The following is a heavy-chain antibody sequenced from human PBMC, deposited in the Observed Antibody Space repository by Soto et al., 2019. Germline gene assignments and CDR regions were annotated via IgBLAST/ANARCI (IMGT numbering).Heavy chain of an antibody. CDR2: INPTEGRT. Sequence: QVQLVQSGAEVRKPGASVKLSCQTSGYPFNSYHMHWVRQAPGQGLEWMGVINPTEGRTRSSQKFQNRVTMTRDTSTSTVYMKLSSLRSEDTAMYFCARGREISFGYNWFDPWGQGTRVTVSS. CDR3: ARGREISFGYNWFDP. V-gene: IGHV1-46*02. CDR1: GYPFNSYH. D-gene: IGHD5-18*01. J-gene: IGHJ5*02.